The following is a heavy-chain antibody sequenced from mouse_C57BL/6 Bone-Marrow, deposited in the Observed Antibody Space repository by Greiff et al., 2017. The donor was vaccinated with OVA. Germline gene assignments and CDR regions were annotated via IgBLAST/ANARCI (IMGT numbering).Heavy chain of an antibody. Sequence: EVHLVESGEGLVKPGGSLKLSCAASGFTFSSYAMSWVRQTPEKRLEWVAYISSGGDYIYYADTVKGRFTISRDNARNTLYLQMSSLKSEDTAMYYCTRGAQDGYYSYYAMDYWGQGTSVTVSS. V-gene: IGHV5-9-1*02. CDR1: GFTFSSYA. CDR2: ISSGGDYI. CDR3: TRGAQDGYYSYYAMDY. J-gene: IGHJ4*01. D-gene: IGHD2-3*01.